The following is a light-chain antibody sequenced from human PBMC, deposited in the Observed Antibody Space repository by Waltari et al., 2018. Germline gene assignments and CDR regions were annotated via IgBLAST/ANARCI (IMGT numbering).Light chain of an antibody. J-gene: IGLJ2*01. CDR3: SSYTTSSPVA. V-gene: IGLV2-14*01. CDR2: EVT. CDR1: SSDVGAYNY. Sequence: QSALTQPASVSGSPGQSITISCTGTSSDVGAYNYVSWYQQHPGKAPKLMIYEVTNRPSGVSNRFSGSKSGNTASLTISGLQAEDEADYYCSSYTTSSPVAFGGGTKLTVL.